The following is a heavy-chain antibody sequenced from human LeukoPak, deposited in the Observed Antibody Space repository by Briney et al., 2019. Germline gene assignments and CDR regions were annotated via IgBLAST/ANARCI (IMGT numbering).Heavy chain of an antibody. Sequence: GGSLRLSCAASGFTFSSYSMNWVRQAPGKGLGWVSSINSRNSHIYSIDSVKGRFTISRDNAKNTLYLHMDSLRAEDTAVYYCARDLAFEVPAAMWLRDYWGQGTLVTVSS. CDR1: GFTFSSYS. D-gene: IGHD2-2*01. CDR2: INSRNSHI. J-gene: IGHJ4*02. V-gene: IGHV3-21*06. CDR3: ARDLAFEVPAAMWLRDY.